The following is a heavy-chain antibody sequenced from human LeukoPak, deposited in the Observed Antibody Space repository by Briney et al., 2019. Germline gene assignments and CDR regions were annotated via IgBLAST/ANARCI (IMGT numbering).Heavy chain of an antibody. CDR3: ARGRYCSGGSCSLRGDY. V-gene: IGHV4-34*01. CDR2: INHSGST. J-gene: IGHJ4*02. Sequence: SETLSLTCAVYGGSFSGYYWSWIRQPPGKGLEWMGEINHSGSTNYNPSLKSRVTISVDTSKNQFSLKLGSVTDADTAVYYCARGRYCSGGSCSLRGDYWGQGTLVTVSS. D-gene: IGHD2-15*01. CDR1: GGSFSGYY.